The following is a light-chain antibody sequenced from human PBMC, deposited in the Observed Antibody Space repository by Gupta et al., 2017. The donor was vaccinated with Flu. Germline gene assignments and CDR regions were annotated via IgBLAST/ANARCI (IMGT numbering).Light chain of an antibody. V-gene: IGLV2-14*01. CDR3: SSYTSSSTRV. J-gene: IGLJ2*01. CDR2: EVS. CDR1: SSDVGGYNY. Sequence: QSALTQPASVSGSPGQSITISCTGTSSDVGGYNYVSWYQQHAGKAPKLMIYEVSNRPSGVSNRFSGSKSGNTASLTISGLQAEDEAYYYCSSYTSSSTRVFGGGTKLTVL.